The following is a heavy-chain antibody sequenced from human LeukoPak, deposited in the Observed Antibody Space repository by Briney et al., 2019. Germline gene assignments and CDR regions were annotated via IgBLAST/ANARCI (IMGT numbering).Heavy chain of an antibody. CDR1: GYTFTIYG. Sequence: ASVKVSCKASGYTFTIYGISWVRQDPGQGLEWMGWISAYNGNTNYAQKLQGRVTMTTDTSTSTAYMELRSLRSDDTAVYYCARGKYYDFWSGYYNWFDPWGQGTLVTVSS. CDR2: ISAYNGNT. CDR3: ARGKYYDFWSGYYNWFDP. D-gene: IGHD3-3*01. V-gene: IGHV1-18*01. J-gene: IGHJ5*02.